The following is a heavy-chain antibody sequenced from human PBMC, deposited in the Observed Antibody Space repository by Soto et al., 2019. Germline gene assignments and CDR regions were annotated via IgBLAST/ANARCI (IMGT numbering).Heavy chain of an antibody. J-gene: IGHJ2*01. CDR1: GGTFSNYP. Sequence: QVQLVQSGAEVKKPGSSVKVSCKASGGTFSNYPISWVRQAPGQGLEWMGGIIPIFGTVNYAQKFQGRATITADEPTSTAYMELSSRRSEDTAVYYCARGNHRWLQLWYFDLWGRGTLVTVSS. V-gene: IGHV1-69*12. D-gene: IGHD5-12*01. CDR3: ARGNHRWLQLWYFDL. CDR2: IIPIFGTV.